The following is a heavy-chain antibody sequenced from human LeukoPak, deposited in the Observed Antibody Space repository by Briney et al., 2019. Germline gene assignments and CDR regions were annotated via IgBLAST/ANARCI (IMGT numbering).Heavy chain of an antibody. CDR1: GGSISSGGYY. CDR3: ARAGYCSSTSCYYYYYYYMDV. CDR2: IYYTGHT. J-gene: IGHJ6*03. Sequence: SETLSLTCTASGGSISSGGYYWSWIRQHPGKGLEWIGYIYYTGHTDYNPSLKSRLTISIDTSENQFSLKLSSVTAADTAVYYCARAGYCSSTSCYYYYYYYMDVWGKGTTVTVSS. D-gene: IGHD2-2*01. V-gene: IGHV4-31*03.